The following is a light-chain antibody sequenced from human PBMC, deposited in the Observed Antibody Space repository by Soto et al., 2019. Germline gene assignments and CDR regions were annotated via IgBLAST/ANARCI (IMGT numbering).Light chain of an antibody. CDR3: QQYKNWWT. CDR1: QTVSSNY. CDR2: GAS. V-gene: IGKV3-20*01. Sequence: EIVMTQSPATLSVSPGERATLSCRASQTVSSNYLAWCQQRPGQAPRLLIYGASNRATGIPDRFSGSGSGTDFTLTISRLEPEDFAVDYCQQYKNWWTFCQGTKVDIK. J-gene: IGKJ1*01.